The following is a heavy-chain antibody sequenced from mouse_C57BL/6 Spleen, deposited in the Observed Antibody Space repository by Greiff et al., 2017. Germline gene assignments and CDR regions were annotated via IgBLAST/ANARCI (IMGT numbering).Heavy chain of an antibody. J-gene: IGHJ4*01. D-gene: IGHD1-1*01. CDR2: IRNKANGYTT. V-gene: IGHV7-3*01. Sequence: EVHLVESGGGLVQPGGSLSLSCAASGFTFTDYYMSWVRQPPGKALEWLGFIRNKANGYTTEYSASVKGRFTISRDNSQSILYLQMNALRAEDSATYYCARYYGSRYYYAMDDWGQGTSVTVSS. CDR3: ARYYGSRYYYAMDD. CDR1: GFTFTDYY.